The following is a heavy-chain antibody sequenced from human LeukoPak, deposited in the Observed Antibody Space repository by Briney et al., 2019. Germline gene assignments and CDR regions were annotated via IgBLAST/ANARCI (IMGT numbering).Heavy chain of an antibody. CDR1: GFTFTSYY. V-gene: IGHV3-74*01. D-gene: IGHD6-13*01. J-gene: IGHJ4*02. CDR2: ISGDGSNT. Sequence: GGSPRLSCAASGFTFTSYYMHWVRQAPGKGLVWVSRISGDGSNTIYADSVKGRFTISRDNAKNSLYLQMNSLRAEDTALYYCAKDSSSWTAAGFDYWGQGTLVTVSS. CDR3: AKDSSSWTAAGFDY.